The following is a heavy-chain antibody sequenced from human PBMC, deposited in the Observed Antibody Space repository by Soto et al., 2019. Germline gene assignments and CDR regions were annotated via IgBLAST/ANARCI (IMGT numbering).Heavy chain of an antibody. Sequence: QVQLVESVGGVVQPGRSLRLSCAASGFTFSSHAMHWVRQAPGKGLEWVAYIWHDGSNRHYPDSVKGRFTISRDNPKKTLSLEMNSLRAEDTAVYLCVRDGQSNGDFHYCGQGTLVTVSS. V-gene: IGHV3-33*01. CDR1: GFTFSSHA. D-gene: IGHD7-27*01. J-gene: IGHJ4*02. CDR3: VRDGQSNGDFHY. CDR2: IWHDGSNR.